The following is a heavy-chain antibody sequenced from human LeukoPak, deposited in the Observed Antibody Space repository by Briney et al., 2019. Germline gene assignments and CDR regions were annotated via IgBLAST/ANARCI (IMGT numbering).Heavy chain of an antibody. V-gene: IGHV3-23*01. CDR2: IGSTGEST. J-gene: IGHJ4*02. D-gene: IGHD3-16*02. CDR1: GFSFSSRA. Sequence: GGSLRISCAASGFSFSSRALSWVRQAPGKGLEWVSTIGSTGESTFYADSVKGRFTIPRDNSKDTLYLQLNSLRAEDTAIYYCATYVWETYRFSDWGQGTLVTVSS. CDR3: ATYVWETYRFSD.